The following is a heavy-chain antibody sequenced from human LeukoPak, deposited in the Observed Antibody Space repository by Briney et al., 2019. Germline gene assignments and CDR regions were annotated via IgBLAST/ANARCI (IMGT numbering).Heavy chain of an antibody. Sequence: ASVKISGKASGYTFTDYYMHWVQQAPGKGLEWMGRVDPEDGETIYAEKFQGRVTITADTSTDTAYMELSSLRSEDTAVYYCATFLMVGYWGQGTLVTVSS. V-gene: IGHV1-69-2*01. D-gene: IGHD2-8*01. CDR2: VDPEDGET. CDR3: ATFLMVGY. CDR1: GYTFTDYY. J-gene: IGHJ4*02.